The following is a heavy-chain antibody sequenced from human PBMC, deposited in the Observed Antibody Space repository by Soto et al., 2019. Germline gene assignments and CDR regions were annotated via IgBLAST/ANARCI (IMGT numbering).Heavy chain of an antibody. Sequence: GGSLRLSCAASGFTFSSYSMNWVRQAPGKGLEWVSYISSSGSTIYYADSVKGRFTISRDNAKNSLYLQMNSLRAEDTAVYYCARVMSMVSLSWTEDNYYYYYMDVWGKGTTVTVSS. J-gene: IGHJ6*03. CDR1: GFTFSSYS. V-gene: IGHV3-48*04. CDR2: ISSSGSTI. D-gene: IGHD3-10*01. CDR3: ARVMSMVSLSWTEDNYYYYYMDV.